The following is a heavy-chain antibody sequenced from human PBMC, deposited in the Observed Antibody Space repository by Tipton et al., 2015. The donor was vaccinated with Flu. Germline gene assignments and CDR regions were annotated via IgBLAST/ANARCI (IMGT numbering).Heavy chain of an antibody. Sequence: TLSLTCTVSGGSISSYYWSWIRQPPGKGLEWIGYIYYSGSTNYNPPLKSRVTISVDTSKNQFSLKLSSVTAADTAVYYCARSSYYYDSSGYYFLYYYYGMDVWGQGTTVTVSS. V-gene: IGHV4-59*01. D-gene: IGHD3-22*01. J-gene: IGHJ6*02. CDR1: GGSISSYY. CDR3: ARSSYYYDSSGYYFLYYYYGMDV. CDR2: IYYSGST.